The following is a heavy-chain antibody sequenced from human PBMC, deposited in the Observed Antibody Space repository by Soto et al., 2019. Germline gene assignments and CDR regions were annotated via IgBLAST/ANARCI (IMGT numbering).Heavy chain of an antibody. CDR2: ISSSSSYI. V-gene: IGHV3-21*01. CDR3: AREWAIFGVVIRYNWFDP. J-gene: IGHJ5*02. CDR1: GFTFSSYS. Sequence: GGSLRLSCAASGFTFSSYSMNWVRQAPGKGLEWVSSISSSSSYIYYADSVKGRFTISRDNAKNSLYLQMNSLRAEDTAVYYCAREWAIFGVVIRYNWFDPWGQGTLVTVSS. D-gene: IGHD3-3*01.